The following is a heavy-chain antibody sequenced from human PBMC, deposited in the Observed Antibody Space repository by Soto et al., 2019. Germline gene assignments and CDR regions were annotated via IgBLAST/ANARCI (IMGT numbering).Heavy chain of an antibody. J-gene: IGHJ6*02. D-gene: IGHD3-3*01. V-gene: IGHV3-30-3*01. CDR1: GFTFSSYA. CDR2: ISYDGSNK. Sequence: GGSLRLSCAASGFTFSSYAMHWVRQAPGKGLEWVAVISYDGSNKYYADSVKGRFTISRDNSKNTLYLQMNSLRAEDTAVYYCAREWSGRHYDFWSGYYRGYYYYGMDVWGQGTTVTVYS. CDR3: AREWSGRHYDFWSGYYRGYYYYGMDV.